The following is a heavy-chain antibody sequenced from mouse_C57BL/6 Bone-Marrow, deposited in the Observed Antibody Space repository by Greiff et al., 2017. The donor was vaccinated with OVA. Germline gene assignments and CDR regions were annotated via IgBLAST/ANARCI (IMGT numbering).Heavy chain of an antibody. Sequence: VKLQESGAELVRPGASVTLSCKASGYTFTDYEMHWVKQTPVHGLEWIGAIDPETGGTAYNQKFKGKAILTADKYSSTAYMELRSLTSEDSAVYYCTRNCPWFAYWGQGTLVTVSA. CDR2: IDPETGGT. CDR1: GYTFTDYE. D-gene: IGHD4-1*01. V-gene: IGHV1-15*01. CDR3: TRNCPWFAY. J-gene: IGHJ3*01.